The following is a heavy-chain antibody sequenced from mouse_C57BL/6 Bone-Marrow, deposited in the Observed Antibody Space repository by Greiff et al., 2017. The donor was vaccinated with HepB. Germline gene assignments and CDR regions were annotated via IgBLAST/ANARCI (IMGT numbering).Heavy chain of an antibody. J-gene: IGHJ4*01. D-gene: IGHD1-1*01. CDR2: ISNGGGST. Sequence: EVKLVESGGGLVQPGGSLKLSCAASGFTFSDYYMYWVRQTPEKRLEWVAYISNGGGSTYYPDTVKGRFTISRDNAKNTLYLQMSRLKSEDTAMYYCARRGYYGSSYSYYAMDYWGQGTSVTVSS. CDR3: ARRGYYGSSYSYYAMDY. CDR1: GFTFSDYY. V-gene: IGHV5-12*01.